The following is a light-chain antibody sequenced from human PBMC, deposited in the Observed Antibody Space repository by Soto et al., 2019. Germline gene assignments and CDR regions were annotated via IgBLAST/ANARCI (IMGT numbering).Light chain of an antibody. J-gene: IGLJ3*02. Sequence: QSALTQPASVSGSPGQSITISCTGTSSDVGAYNYDSWYQQYPGKAPKLMIYEVSNRPSGVSNRFSGSKSANTASLTISGLQAGDEADYYCSSYTSSSTWLFGGGTKLTAL. CDR1: SSDVGAYNY. CDR2: EVS. V-gene: IGLV2-14*01. CDR3: SSYTSSSTWL.